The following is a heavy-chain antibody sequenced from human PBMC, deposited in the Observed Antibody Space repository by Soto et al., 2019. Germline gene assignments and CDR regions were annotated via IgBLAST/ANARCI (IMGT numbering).Heavy chain of an antibody. V-gene: IGHV3-74*01. J-gene: IGHJ4*02. Sequence: EVQLVESGGGLVQPGGSLRLSCAASGLTFSSYWMHWVRQAPGKGLVWVSRISTDGSVTTYADSVKGRCTISRDNAKNTLYLQMNSLRTEYTAVYYCARAPYSSGWWGFDYWGLGTLVTVSS. CDR1: GLTFSSYW. CDR2: ISTDGSVT. CDR3: ARAPYSSGWWGFDY. D-gene: IGHD6-19*01.